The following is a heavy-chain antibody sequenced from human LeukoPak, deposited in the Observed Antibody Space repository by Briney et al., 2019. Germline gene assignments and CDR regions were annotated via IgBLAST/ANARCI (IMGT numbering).Heavy chain of an antibody. CDR2: ISSSGSTK. CDR1: GFTFSSYE. J-gene: IGHJ4*02. CDR3: AREAVEAPHDH. V-gene: IGHV3-48*03. D-gene: IGHD2-2*01. Sequence: GGSLRLSCVASGFTFSSYEMNWVRQAPGKGLEWVSYISSSGSTKYYADSVKGRFIISRDNAKNSLYVQMNSLRADDTAVYYCAREAVEAPHDHWGQGTLVTVSS.